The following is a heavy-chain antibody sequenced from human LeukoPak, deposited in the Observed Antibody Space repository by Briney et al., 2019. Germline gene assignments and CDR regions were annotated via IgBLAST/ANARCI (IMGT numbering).Heavy chain of an antibody. V-gene: IGHV4-34*01. CDR3: AGPLTYYYGSGSYRNWFDP. D-gene: IGHD3-10*01. CDR1: GGSFSGYY. J-gene: IGHJ5*02. CDR2: INHSGST. Sequence: PSETLSLTCAVYGGSFSGYYWSWIRQPPGKGLEWIGEINHSGSTNYNPSLKSRVTISVDTAKNQFSLKLSSVTAADTAVYYCAGPLTYYYGSGSYRNWFDPWGQGTLVTVSS.